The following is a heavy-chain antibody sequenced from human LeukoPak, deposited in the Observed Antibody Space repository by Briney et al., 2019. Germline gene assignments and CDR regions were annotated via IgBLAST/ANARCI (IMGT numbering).Heavy chain of an antibody. CDR1: GFTFSDYY. Sequence: GGSLSLSCAASGFTFSDYYMSWIRQAPGKGLEWVSYISSSGSTIYYADSVKGRFTISRDNARNSLYLQMNSLRAEDTTVYYCARDSRLGAMGYWGQGTLVTVSS. CDR2: ISSSGSTI. CDR3: ARDSRLGAMGY. V-gene: IGHV3-11*01. D-gene: IGHD1-26*01. J-gene: IGHJ4*02.